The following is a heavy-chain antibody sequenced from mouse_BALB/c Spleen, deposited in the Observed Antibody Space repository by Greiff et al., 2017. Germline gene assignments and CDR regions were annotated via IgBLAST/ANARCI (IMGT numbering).Heavy chain of an antibody. Sequence: EVQLMESGGGLVQPGGSRKLSCAASGFTFSSFGMHWVRQAPEQGLEWVAYISSGSSTIYYADTVKGRFTISRDNPKNTLFLQMSSLRSEDTAMYYCARSRRSSYAWFAYWGQGTLVTVSA. CDR3: ARSRRSSYAWFAY. V-gene: IGHV5-17*02. J-gene: IGHJ3*01. CDR1: GFTFSSFG. CDR2: ISSGSSTI. D-gene: IGHD1-1*01.